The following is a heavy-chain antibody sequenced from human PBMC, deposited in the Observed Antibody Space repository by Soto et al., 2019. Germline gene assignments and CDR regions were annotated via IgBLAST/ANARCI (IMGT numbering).Heavy chain of an antibody. CDR3: AYSTGWYRHDV. J-gene: IGHJ3*01. V-gene: IGHV4-4*02. Sequence: QVQLQESGPGLVKPSGTLSLTCAVSGDSISSPKWWTWLRQPPGKGLVWIGDLLHSGTTNYNPSLMTRVTLSVDKPQNQFSLKLTSVTAAYTAIYYCAYSTGWYRHDVWGQGTSVTVSS. CDR1: GDSISSPKW. D-gene: IGHD6-19*01. CDR2: LLHSGTT.